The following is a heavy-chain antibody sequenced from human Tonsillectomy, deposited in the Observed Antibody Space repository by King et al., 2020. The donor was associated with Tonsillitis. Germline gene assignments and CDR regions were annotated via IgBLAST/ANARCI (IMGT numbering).Heavy chain of an antibody. D-gene: IGHD6-19*01. CDR1: GGSFSTYA. J-gene: IGHJ4*02. CDR2: IIPIFGTS. V-gene: IGHV1-69*01. Sequence: VQLVESGAEVKKPGSSVKVSCKASGGSFSTYAISWVRQAPGQGLEWMGGIIPIFGTSNYAQKFQGRVTITADESTRTAYMELSSLRSEDTAMYYCARPFSSGLYTYWGQGTLVTVSS. CDR3: ARPFSSGLYTY.